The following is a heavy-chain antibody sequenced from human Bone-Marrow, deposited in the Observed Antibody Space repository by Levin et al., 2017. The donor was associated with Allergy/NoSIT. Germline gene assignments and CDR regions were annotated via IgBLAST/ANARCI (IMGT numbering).Heavy chain of an antibody. CDR1: GGSISTYY. CDR2: VYYSGST. J-gene: IGHJ4*02. V-gene: IGHV4-59*08. Sequence: SETLSLTCTVSGGSISTYYWSWIRQPPGKGLEWIGYVYYSGSTNYNPSLKSRVTMSVDTSKNHFSLKLIAVTAADTALYYCARHAGPIHLWLMDYWGQGTLVTVSS. CDR3: ARHAGPIHLWLMDY. D-gene: IGHD5-18*01.